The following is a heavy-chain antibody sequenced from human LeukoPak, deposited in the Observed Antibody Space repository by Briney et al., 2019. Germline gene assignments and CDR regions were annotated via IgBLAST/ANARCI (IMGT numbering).Heavy chain of an antibody. CDR2: IYTSGST. CDR3: ARSMYSSSRGYYYYYMDV. J-gene: IGHJ6*03. Sequence: SETLSLTCTVSGGSISSYYWSWIRQPAGKGLEWIGRIYTSGSTNYNPSLKSRVTMSVDTSKNQFSLKLSSVTAADTAVYYCARSMYSSSRGYYYYYMDVWGPGTAVTVSS. V-gene: IGHV4-4*07. CDR1: GGSISSYY. D-gene: IGHD6-6*01.